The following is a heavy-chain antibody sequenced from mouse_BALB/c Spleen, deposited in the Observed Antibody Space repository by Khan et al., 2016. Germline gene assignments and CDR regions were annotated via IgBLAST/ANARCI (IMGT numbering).Heavy chain of an antibody. Sequence: QIQLVESGPELKKPGETVKISCKASGYTFTNYGMNWVKQAPGKGLKWMGWINTYTGEPTYTDDFKGRFAFSLETSASTAYLQIINLKNEDTATCSSARSGDNNNFDCWGQGTSLTGSS. D-gene: IGHD1-3*01. V-gene: IGHV9-3-1*01. CDR1: GYTFTNYG. CDR2: INTYTGEP. CDR3: ARSGDNNNFDC. J-gene: IGHJ2*03.